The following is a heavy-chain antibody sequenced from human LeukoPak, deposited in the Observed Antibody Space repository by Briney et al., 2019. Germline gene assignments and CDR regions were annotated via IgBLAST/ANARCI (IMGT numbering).Heavy chain of an antibody. D-gene: IGHD3-10*01. Sequence: GGSLRLSCAASGFTFSSYWINWVRQAPGKGLEWVSAISGSGGSTYYADSVKGRFTISRDNSKNTLYLQMNSLRAEDTAVYYCAKELLLWFGELPTPLHYWGQGTLVTVSS. V-gene: IGHV3-23*01. J-gene: IGHJ4*02. CDR2: ISGSGGST. CDR1: GFTFSSYW. CDR3: AKELLLWFGELPTPLHY.